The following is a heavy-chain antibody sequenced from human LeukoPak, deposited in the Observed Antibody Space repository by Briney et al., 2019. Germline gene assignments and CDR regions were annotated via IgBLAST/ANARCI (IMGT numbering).Heavy chain of an antibody. V-gene: IGHV4-34*01. CDR2: INHSGST. D-gene: IGHD6-19*01. CDR3: ARRSGWYLYYMDV. CDR1: GGSFSGYY. Sequence: SETLSLTCAVYGGSFSGYYWSWIRQPPGKGLEWIGEINHSGSTNYNPSLKSRVTISVDTSENQFSLKLSSVTAADTAVYYCARRSGWYLYYMDVWGKGTTVTISS. J-gene: IGHJ6*03.